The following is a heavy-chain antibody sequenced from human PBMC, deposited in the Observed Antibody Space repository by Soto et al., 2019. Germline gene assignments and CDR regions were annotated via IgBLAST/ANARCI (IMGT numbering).Heavy chain of an antibody. CDR1: GFTFDDYA. Sequence: EVQLVESGGGLVQPGRSLRLSCAASGFTFDDYAMHWVRQAPGKGLEWGSGISWNSGTIGYADSVKGRFTISRDNAKNSLYLQMNSLIAEDTALYYCAKDYDFWSGCFDYWGQGTLVTVSS. V-gene: IGHV3-9*01. D-gene: IGHD3-3*01. CDR3: AKDYDFWSGCFDY. J-gene: IGHJ4*02. CDR2: ISWNSGTI.